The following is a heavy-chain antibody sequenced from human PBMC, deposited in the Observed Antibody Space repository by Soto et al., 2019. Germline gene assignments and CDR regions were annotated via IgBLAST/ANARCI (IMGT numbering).Heavy chain of an antibody. J-gene: IGHJ5*01. CDR1: GYTFTSYA. CDR2: IIAGSGNT. D-gene: IGHD2-15*01. V-gene: IGHV1-3*05. Sequence: QVQLVQSGAEEQKPGASVKVSCKASGYTFTSYAIHWVRQAPGQGLEWMGWIIAGSGNTKYSEKFQGRVTITRDTSASTAYMELSSLRFDDTAFYFCARTDIVLSSVGKGWFDSWGQGTLVSVSS. CDR3: ARTDIVLSSVGKGWFDS.